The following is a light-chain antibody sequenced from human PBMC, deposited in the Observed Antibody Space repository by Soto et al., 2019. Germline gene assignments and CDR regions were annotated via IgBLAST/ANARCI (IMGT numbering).Light chain of an antibody. V-gene: IGKV1-8*01. CDR1: QGISSY. J-gene: IGKJ1*01. CDR3: QQYDNLPRT. CDR2: AAS. Sequence: AIRMTQSPSSLSASTGDRVTITCRASQGISSYLAWYQQKPGKAPKLLIYAASTLQSGVPSRFSGSGSGTDFTFTISSLQPEDIATYYCQQYDNLPRTFGQGTKVEIK.